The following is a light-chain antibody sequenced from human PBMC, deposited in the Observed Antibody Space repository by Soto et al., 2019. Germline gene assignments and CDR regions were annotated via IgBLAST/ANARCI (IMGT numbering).Light chain of an antibody. CDR1: SSNVGKNI. V-gene: IGLV1-44*01. CDR2: STD. Sequence: QSALTQPPSASGTPGQTVTISCSGSSSNVGKNIVNWYQQVPGTAPKLLIYSTDQRPSGVPDRFSGSKSGTSASLAISGLQPEDEADYYCAAWDDGRNDLYVIGSGTKVTVL. J-gene: IGLJ1*01. CDR3: AAWDDGRNDLYV.